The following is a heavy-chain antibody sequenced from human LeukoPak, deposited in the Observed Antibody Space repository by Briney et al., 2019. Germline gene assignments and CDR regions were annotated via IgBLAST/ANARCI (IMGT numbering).Heavy chain of an antibody. J-gene: IGHJ4*02. CDR1: GGTFSSYA. V-gene: IGHV1-69*04. D-gene: IGHD3-3*01. Sequence: SVKVSCKASGGTFSSYAISWVRQAPGQGLEWMGRIIPTLGIANYAQKFQGRVTITADKSTSTAYMELSSLRSEDTAVYYCARVNGSGYYLGNFDYWGQGTLVTVSS. CDR2: IIPTLGIA. CDR3: ARVNGSGYYLGNFDY.